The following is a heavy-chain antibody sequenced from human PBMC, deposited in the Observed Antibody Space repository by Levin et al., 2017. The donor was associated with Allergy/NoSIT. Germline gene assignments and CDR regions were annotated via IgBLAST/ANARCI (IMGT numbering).Heavy chain of an antibody. Sequence: GESLKISCAASGFTLSGYWMHWVRLSPGKGLDWVSRLSRDGSTITYADSVKGRFTISRDDAKNTLYLEMNRLTAEDTAVYYCARALPYCDGECYSYFDYWGQGTLVTVSS. CDR1: GFTLSGYW. CDR2: LSRDGSTI. V-gene: IGHV3-74*01. J-gene: IGHJ4*02. CDR3: ARALPYCDGECYSYFDY. D-gene: IGHD2-21*01.